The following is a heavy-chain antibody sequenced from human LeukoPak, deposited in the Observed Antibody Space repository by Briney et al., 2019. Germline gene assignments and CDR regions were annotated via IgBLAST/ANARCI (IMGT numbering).Heavy chain of an antibody. V-gene: IGHV4-59*01. CDR1: GGSIRGYY. D-gene: IGHD3-10*01. J-gene: IGHJ4*02. CDR2: IYYSGTT. Sequence: PSETLSLTCTVPGGSIRGYYWSWIRQPPGKGLEWIGYIYYSGTTSYTPSLKSRLTISVDTSKNHFSLQLSSVTASDTAVYYCARSARGLDYWGQGSLVTVSS. CDR3: ARSARGLDY.